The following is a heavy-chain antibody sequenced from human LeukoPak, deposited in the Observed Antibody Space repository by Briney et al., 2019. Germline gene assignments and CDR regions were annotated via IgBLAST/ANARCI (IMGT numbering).Heavy chain of an antibody. CDR3: ARDVQGLGYCSSTSCHRLGFDP. D-gene: IGHD2-2*01. V-gene: IGHV1-18*01. Sequence: ASVKVSCKASGYTFTIYGISWVRQAPGQGLEGMGWISVYNGNANYAQKLQGRVTMTTDTSTSTAYMELRSLRSDDTAVYYCARDVQGLGYCSSTSCHRLGFDPWGQGTLVTVSS. CDR1: GYTFTIYG. J-gene: IGHJ5*02. CDR2: ISVYNGNA.